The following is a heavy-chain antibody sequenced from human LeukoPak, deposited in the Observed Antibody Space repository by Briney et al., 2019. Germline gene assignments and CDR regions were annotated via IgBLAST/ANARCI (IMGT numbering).Heavy chain of an antibody. Sequence: GESLKISCEGSGYSFTSSWIGWVRQMPGKGLEWMGIIYPGDSDIRYSPSFQGQVTISADMSITTAYLQWSSLKASDTAIYYCARGLYCSGGSCRFDYWGQGTLVIVSS. V-gene: IGHV5-51*01. CDR1: GYSFTSSW. J-gene: IGHJ4*02. CDR3: ARGLYCSGGSCRFDY. D-gene: IGHD2-15*01. CDR2: IYPGDSDI.